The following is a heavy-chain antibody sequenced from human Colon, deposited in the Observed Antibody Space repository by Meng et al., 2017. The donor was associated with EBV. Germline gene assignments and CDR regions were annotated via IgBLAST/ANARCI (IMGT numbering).Heavy chain of an antibody. CDR3: ASLYGDSSVWYLDL. CDR1: SGSISSGNHY. Sequence: QESGRGLVKPSHTLTLTCTFSSGSISSGNHYWSWIRQHPGKGLEYIGYIYYSGSTYYNPSLKSRVIISVDTSKNQFSLRLNSVTAADTAVYYCASLYGDSSVWYLDLWGRGTLVTVSS. D-gene: IGHD4-17*01. CDR2: IYYSGST. J-gene: IGHJ2*01. V-gene: IGHV4-31*03.